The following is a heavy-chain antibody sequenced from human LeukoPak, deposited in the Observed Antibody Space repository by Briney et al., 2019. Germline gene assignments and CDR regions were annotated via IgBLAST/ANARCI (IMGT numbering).Heavy chain of an antibody. J-gene: IGHJ6*02. D-gene: IGHD5-18*01. V-gene: IGHV1-69*04. CDR3: ARGERGYSYGYYGMDV. Sequence: ASVKVSCKASGGTFSSYAISWVRQTPGQGLEWMGRIIPILGIANYAQKFQGRVTITADKSTSTAYMELSSLRSEDTAVYYCARGERGYSYGYYGMDVWGQGTTVTVSS. CDR1: GGTFSSYA. CDR2: IIPILGIA.